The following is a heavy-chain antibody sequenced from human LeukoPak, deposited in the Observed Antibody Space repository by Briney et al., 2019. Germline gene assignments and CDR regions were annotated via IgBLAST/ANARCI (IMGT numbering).Heavy chain of an antibody. V-gene: IGHV4-59*08. D-gene: IGHD3-16*01. CDR3: ATLLVPVWGSYSHAFDI. Sequence: SETLSLTCSVSGGSISDHYWSCIRQPPGKGLEWIGYIFNIWSTNYNPSLKSRVTISVDTSKNQFSLKLSSVTAADTAVYYCATLLVPVWGSYSHAFDIWGQGTMVTVSS. CDR1: GGSISDHY. J-gene: IGHJ3*02. CDR2: IFNIWST.